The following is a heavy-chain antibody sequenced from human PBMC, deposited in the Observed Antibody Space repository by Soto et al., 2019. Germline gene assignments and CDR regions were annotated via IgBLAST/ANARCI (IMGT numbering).Heavy chain of an antibody. J-gene: IGHJ4*02. CDR1: GGSISSGDHS. V-gene: IGHV4-30-4*01. Sequence: SETLSLTCSVSGGSISSGDHSWSWIRQPPGKGLEWIGYISNNGNTFSNPSLQGRVAISVDTSKNQFSLNLRSVTAADTAVYFCARLTWFGELYFDYWGQGTLVTVSS. CDR2: ISNNGNT. D-gene: IGHD3-10*01. CDR3: ARLTWFGELYFDY.